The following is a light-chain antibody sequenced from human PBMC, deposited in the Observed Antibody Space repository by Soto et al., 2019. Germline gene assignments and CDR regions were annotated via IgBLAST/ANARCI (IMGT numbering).Light chain of an antibody. CDR3: QSYDSSLSGYV. Sequence: QSVLTQPPSVSGAPGQRVTISCTGTSSNIGAGYDVHWYQQLPGTAPKLFMYANNNRPSWVPDRFSGSKSGTSASLAITGLQAEDEADYYSQSYDSSLSGYVFGTGTKLTVL. V-gene: IGLV1-40*01. CDR1: SSNIGAGYD. CDR2: ANN. J-gene: IGLJ1*01.